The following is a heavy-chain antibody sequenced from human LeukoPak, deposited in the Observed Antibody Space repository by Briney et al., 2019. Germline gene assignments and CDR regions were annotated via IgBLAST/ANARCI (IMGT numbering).Heavy chain of an antibody. D-gene: IGHD6-13*01. CDR1: GFTFSSYA. Sequence: GGSLRLSCAASGFTFSSYAMSWVRQAPGKGLEWVSAISGSGGSTYYADSVKGRFAISRDNSKNALYLQLNSLRAEDTAIYYCAKDESPLLSNWYRQYWGQGTLVTVSS. CDR3: AKDESPLLSNWYRQY. J-gene: IGHJ4*02. CDR2: ISGSGGST. V-gene: IGHV3-23*01.